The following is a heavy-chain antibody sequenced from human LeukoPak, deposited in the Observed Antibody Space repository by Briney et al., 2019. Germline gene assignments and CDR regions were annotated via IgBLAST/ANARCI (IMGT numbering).Heavy chain of an antibody. D-gene: IGHD6-19*01. CDR3: ARDAPYSGGCCAFDI. Sequence: GGSLRLSRVASGFTFSSYALHWLRQAPGKGLEWVAVISADGTEKYYADSVKGRFTMSRDNSKNTLFLQMNSLRTEDTAVYYCARDAPYSGGCCAFDIWGQGTTVTVSS. CDR1: GFTFSSYA. V-gene: IGHV3-30-3*01. CDR2: ISADGTEK. J-gene: IGHJ3*02.